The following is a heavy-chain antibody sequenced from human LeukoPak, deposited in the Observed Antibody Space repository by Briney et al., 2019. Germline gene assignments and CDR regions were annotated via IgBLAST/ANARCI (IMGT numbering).Heavy chain of an antibody. Sequence: PGGSLRLSCAASGFTFSSYSMNWVRQAPGKGLEWVSSVSSSSSYIYYADSVKGRFTISRDNAKNSLYLQMNSLRAEDTAVYYCARGNIAARPSLSPNHPLHSNYGMDVWGQGTTVTVSS. CDR3: ARGNIAARPSLSPNHPLHSNYGMDV. CDR2: VSSSSSYI. J-gene: IGHJ6*02. D-gene: IGHD6-6*01. CDR1: GFTFSSYS. V-gene: IGHV3-21*01.